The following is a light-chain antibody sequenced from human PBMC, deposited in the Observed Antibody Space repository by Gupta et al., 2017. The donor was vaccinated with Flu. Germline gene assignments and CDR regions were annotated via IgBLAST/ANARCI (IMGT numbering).Light chain of an antibody. V-gene: IGKV1-8*01. CDR3: QQYYSYLIT. CDR2: AAS. J-gene: IGKJ5*01. CDR1: QGISSY. Sequence: AIRTTQFPSSFSASTGDRVTITCRASQGISSYLAWYQQKPGNAPKLLIYAASTLQSGVPSGFSGSGSGTDFTLTISCLQSEDFATYYCQQYYSYLITFGQGTQLEIK.